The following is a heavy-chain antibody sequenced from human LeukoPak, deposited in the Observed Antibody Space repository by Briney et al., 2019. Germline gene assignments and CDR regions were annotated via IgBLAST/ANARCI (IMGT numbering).Heavy chain of an antibody. CDR2: IIPSFGTA. Sequence: GSSVRVSCKASGGTFSSYAISWVRQAPGQGLEWMGGIIPSFGTANYAQKFQGRVTITADESTSTAYMELSSLRSEDTAVYYCARENPEYYYDSSGYYLDYWGQGTLVTVSS. J-gene: IGHJ4*02. V-gene: IGHV1-69*01. CDR1: GGTFSSYA. CDR3: ARENPEYYYDSSGYYLDY. D-gene: IGHD3-22*01.